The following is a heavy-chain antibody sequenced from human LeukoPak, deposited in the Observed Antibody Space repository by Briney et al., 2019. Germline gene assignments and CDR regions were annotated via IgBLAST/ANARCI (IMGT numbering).Heavy chain of an antibody. CDR1: GFTFSSYW. J-gene: IGHJ3*02. CDR3: ARWDIDDAFDI. V-gene: IGHV3-74*01. Sequence: GGSLRLSCAASGFTFSSYWMHWVRQAPGKGLVWVSRINSDGSSTSYADSVKGRFTISRDNAKNSLYLQMNSLRAEDTAVYYCARWDIDDAFDIWGQGTMVTVSS. D-gene: IGHD2-15*01. CDR2: INSDGSST.